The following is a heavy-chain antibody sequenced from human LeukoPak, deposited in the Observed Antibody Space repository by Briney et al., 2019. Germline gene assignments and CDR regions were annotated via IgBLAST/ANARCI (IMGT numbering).Heavy chain of an antibody. CDR2: IYYSGST. CDR1: GGSISSGGYY. CDR3: ARGRSAVITTSWYFDL. V-gene: IGHV4-31*03. J-gene: IGHJ2*01. D-gene: IGHD3-22*01. Sequence: SQTLSLTCTVSGGSISSGGYYWSWIRQHPGTGLERIGYIYYSGSTYYNPSLKSRVTISVDTSKNQFSLKLSSVTAADTAVYYCARGRSAVITTSWYFDLWGRGTLVTVSS.